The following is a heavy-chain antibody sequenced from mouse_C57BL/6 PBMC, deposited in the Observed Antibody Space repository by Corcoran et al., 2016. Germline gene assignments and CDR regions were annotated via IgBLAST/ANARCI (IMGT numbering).Heavy chain of an antibody. CDR1: GYTFTDYY. V-gene: IGHV1-19*01. Sequence: EVQLQQSGPELVKPGASVKISCKASGYTFTDYYMNWVKQSHGKSLEWIGVINPYNGGTSYNQKFKGKATLTVDKSSSTAYMELNSLTSEDSAVYYCARRLDDYGYAMDYWGQGTSVTVSS. CDR2: INPYNGGT. CDR3: ARRLDDYGYAMDY. J-gene: IGHJ4*01. D-gene: IGHD2-4*01.